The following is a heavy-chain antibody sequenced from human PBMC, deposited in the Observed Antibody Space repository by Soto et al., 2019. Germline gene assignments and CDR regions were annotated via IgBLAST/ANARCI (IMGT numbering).Heavy chain of an antibody. CDR1: GFAVSSKY. CDR2: FNNVGSI. CDR3: VRDDVYCGGGRCFGVPMDV. V-gene: IGHV3-66*01. D-gene: IGHD2-15*01. Sequence: EVQLVESGGGVVQPGGSLRLSCAASGFAVSSKYMSWVRQPPGREPEWVALFNNVGSIYYSESVKGRFTISRDSSKNTLDIHLNSLRAEDTAVYYCVRDDVYCGGGRCFGVPMDVWGKGTTVTVSS. J-gene: IGHJ6*03.